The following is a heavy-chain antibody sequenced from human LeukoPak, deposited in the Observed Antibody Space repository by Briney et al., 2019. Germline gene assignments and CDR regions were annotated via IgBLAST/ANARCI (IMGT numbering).Heavy chain of an antibody. CDR2: IYPGDSDT. J-gene: IGHJ3*02. CDR3: ARHDTSGWYKNAFDI. D-gene: IGHD6-19*01. CDR1: GYSFTSYW. Sequence: GESLKISCKGSGYSFTSYWIGWVRQMPGKGLEWMGIIYPGDSDTRYSPSFQGHVTISADKSISTAYLQWSSLKASDTAMYYCARHDTSGWYKNAFDIWGQGTMVTVSS. V-gene: IGHV5-51*01.